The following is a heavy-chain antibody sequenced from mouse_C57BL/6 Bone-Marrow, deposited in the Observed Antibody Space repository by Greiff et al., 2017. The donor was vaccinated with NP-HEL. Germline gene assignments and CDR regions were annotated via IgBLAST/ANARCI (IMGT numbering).Heavy chain of an antibody. V-gene: IGHV1-76*01. Sequence: QVQLKQSGAELVRPGASVKLSCKASGYTFTDYYINWVKQRPGQGLEWIARIYPGSGNTYSNEKFKGKATLTAEKSSSTAYMQLSSLTSEDSAVYFCAMGYGYWYFDVWGTGTTVTVSS. CDR2: IYPGSGNT. J-gene: IGHJ1*03. CDR1: GYTFTDYY. CDR3: AMGYGYWYFDV. D-gene: IGHD1-1*01.